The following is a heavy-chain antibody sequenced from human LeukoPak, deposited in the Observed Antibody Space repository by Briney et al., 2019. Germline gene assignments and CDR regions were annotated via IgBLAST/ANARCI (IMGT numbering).Heavy chain of an antibody. CDR3: ARHGAYSSALNY. V-gene: IGHV4-39*01. CDR2: IYYSGST. Sequence: PSETLSLTCTVSGGSISSSSYYWGWIRQPPGKGLEWIGSIYYSGSTYYNPSLKSRVTISVDTSKNQFSLKLSSVTAADTAVYYCARHGAYSSALNYWGQGTLVTVSS. CDR1: GGSISSSSYY. J-gene: IGHJ4*02. D-gene: IGHD6-19*01.